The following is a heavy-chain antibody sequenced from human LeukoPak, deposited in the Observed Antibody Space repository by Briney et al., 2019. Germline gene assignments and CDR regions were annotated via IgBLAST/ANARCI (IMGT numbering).Heavy chain of an antibody. CDR3: ARVRGFSTRDFDY. D-gene: IGHD6-13*01. J-gene: IGHJ4*02. V-gene: IGHV3-21*01. CDR2: ISSSSGDI. Sequence: GGSLRLSCAASGFTFSSYSMNWVRQAPGKGLEWVPSISSSSGDIYYADSVRGRFTISRDNAKNSLYLQMNSLRAEDTAVYYCARVRGFSTRDFDYWGQGTLVTVSS. CDR1: GFTFSSYS.